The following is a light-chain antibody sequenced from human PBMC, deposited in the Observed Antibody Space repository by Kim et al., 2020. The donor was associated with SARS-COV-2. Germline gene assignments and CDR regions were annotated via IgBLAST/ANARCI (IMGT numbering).Light chain of an antibody. V-gene: IGLV3-25*03. Sequence: SYELTQPPSVAVSPGQTARITCSGDALPKQYAHWYQQKPGQAPVLAIYKDSERPSGIPERFSGSSSGTTVTLTISGVQAEDEADYYCQSADSSGTWVFGG. CDR2: KDS. CDR1: ALPKQY. J-gene: IGLJ3*02. CDR3: QSADSSGTWV.